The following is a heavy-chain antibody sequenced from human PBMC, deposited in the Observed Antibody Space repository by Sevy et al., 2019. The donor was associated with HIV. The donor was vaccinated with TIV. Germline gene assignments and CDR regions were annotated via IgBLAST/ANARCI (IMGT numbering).Heavy chain of an antibody. D-gene: IGHD5-18*01. CDR2: IWYDGSNK. V-gene: IGHV3-33*01. CDR1: GFTFSSYG. Sequence: GGSLRLSCAASGFTFSSYGMHWVRQAPGKGLEWVAVIWYDGSNKYYADSVKGRFTISRDNSKNTLYLQMNSLRAEDTAVYYCARGERDTAMEYFQHWGQSTLVTVSS. J-gene: IGHJ1*01. CDR3: ARGERDTAMEYFQH.